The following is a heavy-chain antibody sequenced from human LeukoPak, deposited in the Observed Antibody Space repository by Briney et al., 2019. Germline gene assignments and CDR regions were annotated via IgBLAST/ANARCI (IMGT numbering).Heavy chain of an antibody. J-gene: IGHJ4*02. CDR2: LYSGGNT. D-gene: IGHD6-13*01. Sequence: PGGSLRLSCAASGFTFNIYAMNWVRQAPGKGLEWVSVLYSGGNTYHADSVKGRFTISRDNSKNTLYLQMNSLRAEDTAVYYCAREGASSSFGYWGQGTLVTVSS. CDR1: GFTFNIYA. CDR3: AREGASSSFGY. V-gene: IGHV3-53*01.